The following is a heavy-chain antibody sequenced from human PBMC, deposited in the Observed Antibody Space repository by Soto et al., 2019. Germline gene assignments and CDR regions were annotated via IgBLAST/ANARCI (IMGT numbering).Heavy chain of an antibody. CDR2: IDPSDSQT. Sequence: XESLTVSFKGSGDSFAGYGSTLVGQKRGKGLEWMGRIDPSDSQTYYSPSFRGHVTISVTKSITTVFLQWSSLRASDTAMYYCARQIYDSDTGPNFQYYFDSWGQGTPVTVSS. V-gene: IGHV5-10-1*01. CDR1: GDSFAGYG. D-gene: IGHD3-22*01. CDR3: ARQIYDSDTGPNFQYYFDS. J-gene: IGHJ4*02.